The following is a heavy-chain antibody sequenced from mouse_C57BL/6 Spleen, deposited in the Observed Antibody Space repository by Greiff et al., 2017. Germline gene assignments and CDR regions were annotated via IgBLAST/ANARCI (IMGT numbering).Heavy chain of an antibody. CDR1: GYTFTDYY. CDR2: INPNNGGT. J-gene: IGHJ1*03. CDR3: ARPYYYGSSWGYFDV. V-gene: IGHV1-26*01. Sequence: VQLQQSGPELVKPGASVKISCKASGYTFTDYYMNWVKQSHGKSLEWIGDINPNNGGTSYNQKFKGKATLTVDKSSSTAYMELRSLTSEDSAVYYCARPYYYGSSWGYFDVWGTGTTVTVSS. D-gene: IGHD1-1*01.